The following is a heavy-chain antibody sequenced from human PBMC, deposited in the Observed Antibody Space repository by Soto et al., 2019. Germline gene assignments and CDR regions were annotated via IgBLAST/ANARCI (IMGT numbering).Heavy chain of an antibody. V-gene: IGHV3-48*01. CDR3: ARGCRGVAGTGGHY. CDR1: GFTFSIYS. CDR2: ISSSSSST. Sequence: GGSLRLSCAASGFTFSIYSMIWVRQAPGKGLEWVSAISSSSSSTYYADSVKDRFTVSRDNAKNSLYLQMNSLRAEDTAVYYCARGCRGVAGTGGHYWGQGTLVTVSS. D-gene: IGHD6-19*01. J-gene: IGHJ4*02.